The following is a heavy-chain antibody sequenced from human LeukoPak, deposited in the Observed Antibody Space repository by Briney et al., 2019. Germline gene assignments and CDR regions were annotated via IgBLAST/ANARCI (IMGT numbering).Heavy chain of an antibody. J-gene: IGHJ4*02. D-gene: IGHD3-16*02. Sequence: SETLSLTCALYRGSFSGYYWSWIRQPPGKGLEWIGGSNHSGSTNYNTSLKSRVTIPVDTSKNQFSLKLSSVTAADTAVYYCARGQALYYDYIWGSYRYTGFDYWGQGTLVTVSS. CDR3: ARGQALYYDYIWGSYRYTGFDY. CDR1: RGSFSGYY. V-gene: IGHV4-34*01. CDR2: SNHSGST.